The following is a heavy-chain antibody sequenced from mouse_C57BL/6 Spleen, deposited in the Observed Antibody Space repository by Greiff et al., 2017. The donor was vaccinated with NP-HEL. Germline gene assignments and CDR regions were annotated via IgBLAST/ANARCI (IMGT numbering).Heavy chain of an antibody. CDR2: INPSNGAT. CDR3: ARGNYGIYFDY. Sequence: QVQLQQPGTELVKPGASVKLSCKASGYTFTSYWMHWVKQRPGQGLEWIGNINPSNGATNYNEKFKSKATLTVDKSSSTAYMQLNSLTSEDSAVYYCARGNYGIYFDYWGQGTTLTVSS. V-gene: IGHV1-53*01. CDR1: GYTFTSYW. D-gene: IGHD2-1*01. J-gene: IGHJ2*01.